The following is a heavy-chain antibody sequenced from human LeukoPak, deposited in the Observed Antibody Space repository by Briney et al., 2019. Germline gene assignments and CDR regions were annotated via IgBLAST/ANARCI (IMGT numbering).Heavy chain of an antibody. Sequence: PGGSLRLSCAASGFTFSNSLMHWVRQVPGKELVWVARIDTDGSTTHYADSVKGRFTISRDNAKNTLYLQMNRLRAEDTAVYYCARDRDGYNYWGQGTLVTVSS. D-gene: IGHD5-24*01. CDR2: IDTDGSTT. CDR3: ARDRDGYNY. V-gene: IGHV3-74*01. J-gene: IGHJ4*02. CDR1: GFTFSNSL.